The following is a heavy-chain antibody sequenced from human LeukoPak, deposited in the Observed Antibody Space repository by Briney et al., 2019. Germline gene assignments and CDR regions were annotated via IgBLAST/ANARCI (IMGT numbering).Heavy chain of an antibody. CDR2: ISYDGSNK. Sequence: QPGGSLRLSCAASGFTFSSYAMHWVRQAPGKGLEWVAVISYDGSNKYYADSVKGRFTISRDNSKNTLYLQMNSLRAEDTAVYYCARSSTTFKYYFDYWGQGTLVTVSS. V-gene: IGHV3-30-3*01. D-gene: IGHD2-2*01. J-gene: IGHJ4*02. CDR1: GFTFSSYA. CDR3: ARSSTTFKYYFDY.